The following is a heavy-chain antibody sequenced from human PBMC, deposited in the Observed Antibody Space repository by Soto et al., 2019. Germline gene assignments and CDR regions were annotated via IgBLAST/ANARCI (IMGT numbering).Heavy chain of an antibody. Sequence: HPGGSLRLSCAASGFTFSSYGMHWVRQAPGKGLEWVAVIWYDGSNKYYADSVKGRFTISRDNSKNTLYLQMNSLRAEDTAVYYCARGYYDSSGYPEPLFDYWGQGTLVTVSS. D-gene: IGHD3-22*01. CDR1: GFTFSSYG. V-gene: IGHV3-33*01. J-gene: IGHJ4*02. CDR3: ARGYYDSSGYPEPLFDY. CDR2: IWYDGSNK.